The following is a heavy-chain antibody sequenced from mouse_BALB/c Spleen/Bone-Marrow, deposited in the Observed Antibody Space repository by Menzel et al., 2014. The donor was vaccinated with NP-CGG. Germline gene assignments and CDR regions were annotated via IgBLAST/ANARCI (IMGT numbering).Heavy chain of an antibody. CDR2: IDPANGNT. J-gene: IGHJ2*01. CDR1: GFNIKDTY. D-gene: IGHD1-2*01. V-gene: IGHV14-3*02. CDR3: ATYYYGYYFDS. Sequence: EVQLQQSGAELVKPGASVKLSCTSSGFNIKDTYMHWVKQRPEQGLEWIGRIDPANGNTKYDPKFQGKATITADTSSNSAYLQLSSLTSEATGVYYGATYYYGYYFDSLSQGTTRTVSS.